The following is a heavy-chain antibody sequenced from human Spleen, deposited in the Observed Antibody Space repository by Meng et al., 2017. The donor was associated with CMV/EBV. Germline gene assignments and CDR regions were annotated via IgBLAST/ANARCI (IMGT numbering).Heavy chain of an antibody. CDR2: FVPEDGET. CDR1: GYTLTELS. Sequence: QVQLVQSGAEVKNRGALVKVSCKVSGYTLTELSMPWVRQAPGKGLEWMGGFVPEDGETIYAQKFQGRVTMAEDTFTDTAYMELSSLRSDDSAIYYCARAGAAVTTNFDFWGQGTLVTVSS. CDR3: ARAGAAVTTNFDF. D-gene: IGHD4-17*01. V-gene: IGHV1-24*01. J-gene: IGHJ4*02.